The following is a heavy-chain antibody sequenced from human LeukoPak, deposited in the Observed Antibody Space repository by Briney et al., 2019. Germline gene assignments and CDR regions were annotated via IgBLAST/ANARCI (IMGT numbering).Heavy chain of an antibody. CDR3: AKPSNRFDY. CDR1: GFTFSSYA. D-gene: IGHD1-14*01. CDR2: IGGSGDST. V-gene: IGHV3-23*01. J-gene: IGHJ4*02. Sequence: GGSLRLSCAASGFTFSSYAMSWVRQAPGKGLEWVSGIGGSGDSTYYADSVKGRFTISRDNSKNTLYLQMNSLRAEDTAVYYCAKPSNRFDYWGQGTLVTVSS.